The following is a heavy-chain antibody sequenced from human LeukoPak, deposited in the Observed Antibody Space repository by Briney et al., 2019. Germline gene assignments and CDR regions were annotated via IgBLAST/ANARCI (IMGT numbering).Heavy chain of an antibody. CDR2: MNPNSGNT. CDR1: GYTFTTYD. Sequence: ASVKVSCKASGYTFTTYDINWVRQATGQGLEWMGWMNPNSGNTGYAQKFQGRVTMTRNASISTAYMELSSLRSEDTAVYYCTRGLWRKVDYWGQGTLVTVSS. J-gene: IGHJ4*02. CDR3: TRGLWRKVDY. D-gene: IGHD3-3*01. V-gene: IGHV1-8*01.